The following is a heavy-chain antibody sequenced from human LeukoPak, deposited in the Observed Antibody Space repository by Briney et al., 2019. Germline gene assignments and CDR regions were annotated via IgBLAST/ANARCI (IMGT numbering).Heavy chain of an antibody. J-gene: IGHJ4*02. CDR3: ARGLRGGQTNYFDY. CDR2: IIPTFGTA. V-gene: IGHV1-69*13. CDR1: GGTFSSYA. Sequence: ASVKVSCKASGGTFSSYAISWVRQAPGQGLEWMGGIIPTFGTANYAQKFQGRVTITADESTSTAYMELSSLRSEDTAVYYCARGLRGGQTNYFDYWGQGTLVTVSS. D-gene: IGHD3-10*01.